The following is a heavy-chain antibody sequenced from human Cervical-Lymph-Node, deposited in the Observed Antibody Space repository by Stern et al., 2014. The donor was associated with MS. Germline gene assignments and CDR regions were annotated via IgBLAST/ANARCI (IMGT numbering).Heavy chain of an antibody. CDR2: ISFSGRP. CDR3: ARDLQGGSWDAFDI. V-gene: IGHV4-59*12. J-gene: IGHJ3*02. D-gene: IGHD6-13*01. CDR1: GASKSDDY. Sequence: QLQLQESGPGLVKPSETLSLTCTISGASKSDDYWSWIRQSPGKGLEWIGYISFSGRPNYNPSLKSRVTISVDTSKNQFSLKLTSVTAADTAVYYCARDLQGGSWDAFDIWGQGTMVTVSS.